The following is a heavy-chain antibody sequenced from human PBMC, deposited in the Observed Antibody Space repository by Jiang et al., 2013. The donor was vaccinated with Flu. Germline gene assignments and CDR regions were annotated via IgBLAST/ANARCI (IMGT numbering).Heavy chain of an antibody. CDR1: GGSISSYY. J-gene: IGHJ5*02. V-gene: IGHV4-59*01. CDR3: ARDSSGYYQGWFDP. CDR2: IYYSGST. Sequence: PGLVKPSETLSLTCTVSGGSISSYYWSWIRQPPGKGLEWIGYIYYSGSTNYNPSLKSRVTISVDTSKNQFSLKLSSVTAADTAVYYCARDSSGYYQGWFDPWGQGTLVTVSS. D-gene: IGHD3-22*01.